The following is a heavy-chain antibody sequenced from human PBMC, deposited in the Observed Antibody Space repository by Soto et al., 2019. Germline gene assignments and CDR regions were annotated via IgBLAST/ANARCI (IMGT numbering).Heavy chain of an antibody. J-gene: IGHJ6*03. CDR2: VYHSGST. Sequence: SETLSLTCTVSGDSIRSGSSSWGWIRQPPGKGLEWIGSVYHSGSTYYNPSLKSRVTISVDTSKNQFSLTLTSVTAADTAVYHCARLVNSYYSYVDVWGKGATVTVSS. CDR1: GDSIRSGSSS. V-gene: IGHV4-39*01. CDR3: ARLVNSYYSYVDV.